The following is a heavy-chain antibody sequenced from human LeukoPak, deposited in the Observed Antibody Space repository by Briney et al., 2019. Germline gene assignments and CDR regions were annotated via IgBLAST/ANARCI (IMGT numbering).Heavy chain of an antibody. CDR3: AKNGDRGAYCSGGTCYPYYYYYMDV. J-gene: IGHJ6*03. CDR1: RFTFSSYA. V-gene: IGHV3-23*01. CDR2: ISTTGGTT. D-gene: IGHD2-15*01. Sequence: GGSLRLSCAVSRFTFSSYAMSWVRQAPGRGLEWVSAISTTGGTTNYADSVRGRFTISRDNSRNTLYLQMNSLRAEDTAIYYCAKNGDRGAYCSGGTCYPYYYYYMDVWGKGTTVTISS.